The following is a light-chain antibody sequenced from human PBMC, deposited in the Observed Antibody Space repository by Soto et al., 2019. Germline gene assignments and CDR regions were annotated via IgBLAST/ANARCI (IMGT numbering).Light chain of an antibody. CDR2: DAS. CDR3: QQRSNWPPFT. J-gene: IGKJ5*01. Sequence: EIVLKQSPDTQSLSPGERATLSCRASQSVSSYLASYQQKPGQAPRLLIYDASNRATGIPARFSGSGSGTDFTLTISSLVPEDFAVYYCQQRSNWPPFTFGQGTLLEIK. CDR1: QSVSSY. V-gene: IGKV3-11*01.